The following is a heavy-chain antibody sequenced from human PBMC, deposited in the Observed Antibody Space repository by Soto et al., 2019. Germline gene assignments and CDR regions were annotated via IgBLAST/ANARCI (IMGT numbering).Heavy chain of an antibody. D-gene: IGHD3-10*01. V-gene: IGHV1-18*01. J-gene: IGHJ4*02. CDR2: ISAHNGNT. Sequence: QVHLVQSGAEVKKPGASVKVSCKGSGYAFTTYGITWVRQAPGQGLEWMGWISAHNGNTNYAQKLQGRVTVTRDTSTSTAYMELRSLRSDDTAVYYCARGRDGAYWGQGARVTGSS. CDR3: ARGRDGAY. CDR1: GYAFTTYG.